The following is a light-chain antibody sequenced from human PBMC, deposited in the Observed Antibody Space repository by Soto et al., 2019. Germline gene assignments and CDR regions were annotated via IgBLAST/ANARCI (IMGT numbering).Light chain of an antibody. Sequence: QSVLTQPPSVSGAPGQRVTISCTGSRSNIGAGYDVHWYQQLPGTAPKLLIYGNSNRPSGVPDRFSGSKSGTSASLAITGLQAEDEADYSCQSYVSSLEVFGGGTKLTVL. V-gene: IGLV1-40*01. J-gene: IGLJ2*01. CDR3: QSYVSSLEV. CDR1: RSNIGAGYD. CDR2: GNS.